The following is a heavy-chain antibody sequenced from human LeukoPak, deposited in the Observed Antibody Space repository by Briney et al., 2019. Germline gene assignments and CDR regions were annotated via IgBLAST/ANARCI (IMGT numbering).Heavy chain of an antibody. J-gene: IGHJ4*02. CDR1: GGSFSGYY. CDR2: INHSGST. CDR3: ARVPRGSSPIDY. Sequence: ETLSLTCAVYGGSFSGYYWSWIRQPPGKGLEWIGEINHSGSTNYNPSLKSRVTISVDTSKNQFSLKLSSVTAADTAVYYCARVPRGSSPIDYWGQGTLVTVSS. V-gene: IGHV4-34*01. D-gene: IGHD6-6*01.